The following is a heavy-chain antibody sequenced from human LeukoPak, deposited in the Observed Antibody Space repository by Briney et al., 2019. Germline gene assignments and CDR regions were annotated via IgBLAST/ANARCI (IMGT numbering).Heavy chain of an antibody. CDR3: VRDGLNWNYDY. D-gene: IGHD1-7*01. CDR1: GYTFTGYY. V-gene: IGHV1-2*02. CDR2: ISPTSGGT. J-gene: IGHJ4*02. Sequence: APVKVSCKASGYTFTGYYIHWVRQAPGQGLEWMGWISPTSGGTTYAQKFQGRVTMTRDTSISTAYMELSRLRSDDTAVYYCVRDGLNWNYDYWGQGTLVAVSS.